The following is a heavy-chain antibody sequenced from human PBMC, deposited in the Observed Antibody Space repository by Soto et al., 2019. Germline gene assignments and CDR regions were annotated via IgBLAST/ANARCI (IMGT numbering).Heavy chain of an antibody. Sequence: PSETLSLTCAVSGYSISSGYYWGWIRQPPGKGLEWIGSIYHSGRTYYNPSLKSRVPISVDTSKNQFSLKLSSVTAADTAVYYCAMGSSGLNAFDIWGQGTMVTVSS. V-gene: IGHV4-38-2*01. CDR1: GYSISSGYY. D-gene: IGHD3-22*01. CDR3: AMGSSGLNAFDI. J-gene: IGHJ3*02. CDR2: IYHSGRT.